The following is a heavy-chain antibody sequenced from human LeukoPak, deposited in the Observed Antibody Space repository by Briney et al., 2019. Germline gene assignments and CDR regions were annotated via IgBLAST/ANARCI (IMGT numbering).Heavy chain of an antibody. CDR3: ARDHRPEIQYYYMDV. CDR1: GFSLSNYG. Sequence: PGGSLRLSCAASGFSLSNYGMHWVRQAPGTGLEWVAALLYDGNTKHYADSVKGRFTISRDISKNTFYLKMNSLTAEDTAVYYCARDHRPEIQYYYMDVWGKGTTVAVSS. CDR2: LLYDGNTK. V-gene: IGHV3-33*01. J-gene: IGHJ6*03. D-gene: IGHD1-14*01.